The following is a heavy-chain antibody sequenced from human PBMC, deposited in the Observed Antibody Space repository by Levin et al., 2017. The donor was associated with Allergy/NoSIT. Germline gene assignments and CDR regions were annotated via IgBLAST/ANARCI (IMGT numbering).Heavy chain of an antibody. D-gene: IGHD5/OR15-5a*01. CDR3: ARNRIIVSGGNDYYYGMDV. V-gene: IGHV4-61*01. J-gene: IGHJ6*02. CDR1: GGSVSSGTYY. Sequence: PSETLSLTCSVSGGSVSSGTYYWSWIRRPPGKGLEWIGYINYRGVTKYNPSLKSRVTISVDTSKNEFSLRVTSVTAADTAVYYCARNRIIVSGGNDYYYGMDVWGQGTTVTVSS. CDR2: INYRGVT.